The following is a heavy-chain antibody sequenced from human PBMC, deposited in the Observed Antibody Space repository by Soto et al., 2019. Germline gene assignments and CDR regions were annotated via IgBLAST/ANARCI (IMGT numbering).Heavy chain of an antibody. V-gene: IGHV1-18*01. Sequence: ASVKVSCKASGYTFTTYGISWVRQAPGQGLEWMGWISAYNGNTSYAQKFQGRVTMTRDTSTSTVYMELSSLRSEDTAVYYCARVYCSGGGCYGIDYWGQGTLVTVSS. D-gene: IGHD2-15*01. CDR3: ARVYCSGGGCYGIDY. CDR2: ISAYNGNT. CDR1: GYTFTTYG. J-gene: IGHJ4*02.